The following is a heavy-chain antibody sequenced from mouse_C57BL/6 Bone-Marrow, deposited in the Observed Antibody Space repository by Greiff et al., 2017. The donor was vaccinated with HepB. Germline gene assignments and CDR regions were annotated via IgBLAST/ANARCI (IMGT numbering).Heavy chain of an antibody. J-gene: IGHJ3*01. Sequence: EVKLQESGGGLVKPGGSLKLSCAASGFTFSSYAMSWVRQTPEKRLEWVATISDGGSYTYYPDNVKGRFTISRDNAKNNLYLQMSHLKSEDTAMYYCARPSYYRGAWFAYWGQGTLVTVSA. D-gene: IGHD2-14*01. CDR2: ISDGGSYT. CDR3: ARPSYYRGAWFAY. V-gene: IGHV5-4*03. CDR1: GFTFSSYA.